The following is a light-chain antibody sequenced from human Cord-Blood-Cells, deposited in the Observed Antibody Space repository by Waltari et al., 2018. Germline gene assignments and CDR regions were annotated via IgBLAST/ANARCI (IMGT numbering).Light chain of an antibody. CDR1: SSDVGGYNY. V-gene: IGLV2-14*01. CDR3: SSYTSSSTWV. Sequence: QSALTQPASVSGSPGQSITISCTGTSSDVGGYNYVSWYQQHPGKPPKLMIYDVSKRPSGVSNRFSGSKSGNMASLTISGLQAEEEADYYCSSYTSSSTWVFGGGTKLTVL. J-gene: IGLJ3*02. CDR2: DVS.